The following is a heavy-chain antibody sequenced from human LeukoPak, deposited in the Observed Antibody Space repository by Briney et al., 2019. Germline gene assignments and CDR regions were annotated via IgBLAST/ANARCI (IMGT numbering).Heavy chain of an antibody. J-gene: IGHJ4*02. CDR1: GFTFSDYY. V-gene: IGHV3-11*01. CDR3: VQRPVYGSADFPFEH. Sequence: GGSLRLSCAASGFTFSDYYMSWIRQAPGKGLEWVSYISSSGSTIYYADSVKGRFTISRDNSKNTVYLQMNSLRAEDTAVYYCVQRPVYGSADFPFEHWGQGALVTVSA. D-gene: IGHD2-21*01. CDR2: ISSSGSTI.